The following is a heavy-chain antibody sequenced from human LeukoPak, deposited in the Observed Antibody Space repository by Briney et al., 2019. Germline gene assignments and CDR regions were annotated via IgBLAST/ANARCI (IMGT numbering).Heavy chain of an antibody. D-gene: IGHD3-22*01. CDR1: GFTFSSYA. Sequence: PGGSLRLSCAASGFTFSSYAMSWVRQPPGKGLEWIGEINHSGSTNYNPSLKSRVTISVDTSKNQFSLKLSSVTAADTAVYYCARGAGIMIVVVNHDAFDIWGQGTMVTVSS. CDR3: ARGAGIMIVVVNHDAFDI. J-gene: IGHJ3*02. V-gene: IGHV4-34*01. CDR2: INHSGST.